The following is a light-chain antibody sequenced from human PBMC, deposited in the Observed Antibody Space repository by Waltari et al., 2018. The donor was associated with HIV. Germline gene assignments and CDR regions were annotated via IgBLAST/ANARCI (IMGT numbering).Light chain of an antibody. CDR3: QVWDNRDDHVV. CDR1: NIEGKS. Sequence: YVVTQPPSVSVAPGQTARISCGGNNIEGKSVNWYQQKPGQAPVVVVYDDSDRPSGIPERFSGSNSGNTATLIISRVEAGDEADYYCQVWDNRDDHVVFGGGTKLTVL. CDR2: DDS. J-gene: IGLJ2*01. V-gene: IGLV3-21*02.